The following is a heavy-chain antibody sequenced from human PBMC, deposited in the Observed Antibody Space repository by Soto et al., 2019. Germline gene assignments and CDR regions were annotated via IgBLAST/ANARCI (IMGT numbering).Heavy chain of an antibody. V-gene: IGHV3-23*01. CDR2: ISGSGGSA. CDR1: GFTFSSYA. CDR3: AKDRFMITCGGVIVKSRADAFDI. D-gene: IGHD3-16*02. Sequence: GGSLRLSCAASGFTFSSYAMSWVRQAPGKGLEWVSAISGSGGSAYYADSVKGRFTISRDNSKNTLYLQMNSLRAEDTAVYYCAKDRFMITCGGVIVKSRADAFDIWGQGTMVTVS. J-gene: IGHJ3*02.